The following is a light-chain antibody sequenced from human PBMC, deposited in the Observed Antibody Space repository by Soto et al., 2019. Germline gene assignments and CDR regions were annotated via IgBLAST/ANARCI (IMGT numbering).Light chain of an antibody. CDR3: SSYGGSNTKV. CDR2: AVD. J-gene: IGLJ1*01. V-gene: IGLV2-8*01. CDR1: SNDVGDYDY. Sequence: QSVLTQPPSASGSPGQSGTISCTGTSNDVGDYDYVSWYQQHPGKAPRLIIYAVDKRPSGVPDRFSGSKSGNTASLTVSGLQADDEADYYCSSYGGSNTKVFGSGTKLTVL.